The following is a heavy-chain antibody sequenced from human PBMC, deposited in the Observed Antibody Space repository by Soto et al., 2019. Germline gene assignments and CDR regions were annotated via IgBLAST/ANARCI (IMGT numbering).Heavy chain of an antibody. Sequence: ASVKVSCKASGYTFTSYAVHWVRQAPGQGLEWMGWISAYNGNTNYAQKLQGRVTMTTDTSTSTAYMELRSLRSDDTAVYYCARTDYDILTGYSDYWGQGTLVTVSS. CDR1: GYTFTSYA. CDR2: ISAYNGNT. J-gene: IGHJ4*02. CDR3: ARTDYDILTGYSDY. D-gene: IGHD3-9*01. V-gene: IGHV1-18*01.